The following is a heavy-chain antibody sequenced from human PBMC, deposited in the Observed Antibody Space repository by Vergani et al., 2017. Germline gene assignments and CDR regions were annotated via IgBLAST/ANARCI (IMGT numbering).Heavy chain of an antibody. Sequence: EVQLVESGGGLVQPGGSLRLSCAASGFTFSSYAMSWVRQAPGKGLEWVSAISGSGGSTYYADSVKGRFTISRDNSKNTLYLQMNSLRAEDTAVYYCAKVGYYYDSSGYYNDYWGQGTLVTVSS. J-gene: IGHJ4*02. CDR1: GFTFSSYA. CDR2: ISGSGGST. D-gene: IGHD3-22*01. CDR3: AKVGYYYDSSGYYNDY. V-gene: IGHV3-23*04.